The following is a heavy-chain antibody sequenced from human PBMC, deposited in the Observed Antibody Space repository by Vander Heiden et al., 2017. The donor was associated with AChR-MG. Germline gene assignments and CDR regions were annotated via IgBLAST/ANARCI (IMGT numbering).Heavy chain of an antibody. V-gene: IGHV1-46*01. CDR2: INPSGGST. CDR3: ARDYDYVWGSYRPDPYGMDV. Sequence: QVQLVQSGAEVKKPGASVKVSCKASGYTFTSYYMPWVRQAPGQGLEGMGIINPSGGSTSYAQKFQGRVTMTRDTSTSTVYMELSSLRSEDTAVYYCARDYDYVWGSYRPDPYGMDVWGQGTTVTVSS. D-gene: IGHD3-16*02. J-gene: IGHJ6*02. CDR1: GYTFTSYY.